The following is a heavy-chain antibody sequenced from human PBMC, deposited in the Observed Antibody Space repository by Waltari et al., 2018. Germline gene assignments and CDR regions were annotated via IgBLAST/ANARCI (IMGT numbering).Heavy chain of an antibody. CDR1: GFTFSSYA. V-gene: IGHV3-30*04. CDR2: ISYDGSNK. CDR3: ARDGPLPIAVAGSFDY. D-gene: IGHD6-19*01. J-gene: IGHJ4*02. Sequence: QVQLVESGGGVVQPGRSLRLSCAASGFTFSSYAMHWVRQAPGKGLEWVAVISYDGSNKDCADSVKGRFTSSRDDSTNTLYLQKNSLRAEDTAGYYCARDGPLPIAVAGSFDYWGQGTLVTVSS.